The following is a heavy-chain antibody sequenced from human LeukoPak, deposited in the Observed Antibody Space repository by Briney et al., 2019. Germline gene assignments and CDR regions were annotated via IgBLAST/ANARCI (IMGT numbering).Heavy chain of an antibody. D-gene: IGHD1-26*01. CDR2: ISAFTGNT. J-gene: IGHJ3*02. CDR3: ARVASGGSYYDAFGI. V-gene: IGHV1-18*01. Sequence: GASVKVSCKTSDYSFSSYGFTWVRQAPGQGLEWMGWISAFTGNTTYAQKFQGRVTMTTDSTSSTAYMELRSLTSDDTAVYYCARVASGGSYYDAFGIWGQGTMVTVSS. CDR1: DYSFSSYG.